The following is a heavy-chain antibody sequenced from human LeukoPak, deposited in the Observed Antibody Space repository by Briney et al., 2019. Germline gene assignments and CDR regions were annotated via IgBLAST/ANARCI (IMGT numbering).Heavy chain of an antibody. CDR1: GGSISSGDYY. D-gene: IGHD5-18*01. CDR2: IYYSGST. J-gene: IGHJ4*02. CDR3: ARSPTAMVFDFDY. Sequence: ASETLSLTCTVSGGSISSGDYYWSWIRQPPGKGLEWIGYIYYSGSTNYNPSLKSRVTISVDTSKNQFSLKLSSVTAADTAVYYCARSPTAMVFDFDYWGQGTLVTVSS. V-gene: IGHV4-61*08.